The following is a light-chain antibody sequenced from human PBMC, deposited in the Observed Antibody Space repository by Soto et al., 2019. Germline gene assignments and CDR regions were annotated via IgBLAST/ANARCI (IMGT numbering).Light chain of an antibody. V-gene: IGLV2-14*01. CDR3: SSYTTTNSLL. CDR2: GVS. J-gene: IGLJ2*01. CDR1: SSDVGDYDY. Sequence: QSVLTQPASVSGSPGQSITISCTGTSSDVGDYDYVSWYQQHPGKDPRVIIYGVSYRPSGVSNRFSGSKSGNTASLTISGLQAEDEADYYCSSYTTTNSLLFGGGTKVIVL.